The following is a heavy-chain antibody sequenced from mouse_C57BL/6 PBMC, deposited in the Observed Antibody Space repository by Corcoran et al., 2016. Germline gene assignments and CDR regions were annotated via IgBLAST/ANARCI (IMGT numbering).Heavy chain of an antibody. CDR1: GYTFTTYG. CDR3: ARWDYYGSSLYFDY. CDR2: INTYSGVP. V-gene: IGHV9-3*01. D-gene: IGHD1-1*01. J-gene: IGHJ2*01. Sequence: QIQLVQSGPELKKPGDTVKISCKASGYTFTTYGMSWVKQAPGKGLKWMGWINTYSGVPTYADDFKGRFAFSLETSASTAYLQINNLKNEDTATYFCARWDYYGSSLYFDYWGQGTTLTVSS.